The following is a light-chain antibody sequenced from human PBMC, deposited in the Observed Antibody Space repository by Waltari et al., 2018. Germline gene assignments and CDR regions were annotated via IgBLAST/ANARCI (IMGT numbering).Light chain of an antibody. Sequence: VLTPAPGTLSLSPGERATLSCRSSQSVIRYLAWYQQRPGQAPRLLLYAASTRATGVPDRFSGSGFGTDFSLTISRLEPEDFAVYYCQNHERLPATFGQGTKVEIK. CDR2: AAS. CDR1: QSVIRY. J-gene: IGKJ1*01. V-gene: IGKV3-20*01. CDR3: QNHERLPAT.